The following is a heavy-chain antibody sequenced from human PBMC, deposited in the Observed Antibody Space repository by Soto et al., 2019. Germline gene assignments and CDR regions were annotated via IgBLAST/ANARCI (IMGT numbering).Heavy chain of an antibody. Sequence: GGSLKLSCAASGFTFSDYYMSWIRQAPGKGLEWVSYISSSGSTIYYADSVKGRFTISRDNAKNSLYLQMNSLRAEDTAVYYCARGIYGDYAPTITHFDYWGQGTLVTVSS. J-gene: IGHJ4*02. CDR2: ISSSGSTI. D-gene: IGHD4-17*01. V-gene: IGHV3-11*01. CDR3: ARGIYGDYAPTITHFDY. CDR1: GFTFSDYY.